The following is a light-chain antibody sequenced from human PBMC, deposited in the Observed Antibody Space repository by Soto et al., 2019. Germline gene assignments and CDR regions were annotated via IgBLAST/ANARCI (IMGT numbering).Light chain of an antibody. V-gene: IGKV1-9*01. Sequence: DIQLTQSPSFLSASVGDRVTITCRASQGISTFLAWYQQRPGKAPKLLIYAASTLQSGVPSRFSGSGSGTEFTLTISSLQPEDFATYYCQLVLSYPPGFGPGTKVDI. CDR2: AAS. CDR1: QGISTF. CDR3: QLVLSYPPG. J-gene: IGKJ3*01.